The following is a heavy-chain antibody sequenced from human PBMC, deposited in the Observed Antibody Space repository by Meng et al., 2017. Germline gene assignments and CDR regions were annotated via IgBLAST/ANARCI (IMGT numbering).Heavy chain of an antibody. D-gene: IGHD3-3*02. CDR3: ERDKLGGAFDI. Sequence: GESLKISCAASGFSFSSYWMSWVRQAPGKGLEWVANIKEDGGKKFYVDSVKGRFTISRDYTNPSLDLQINSVRVEDKVVYYCERDKLGGAFDIWGQGTMVTVSS. CDR2: IKEDGGKK. V-gene: IGHV3-7*01. CDR1: GFSFSSYW. J-gene: IGHJ3*02.